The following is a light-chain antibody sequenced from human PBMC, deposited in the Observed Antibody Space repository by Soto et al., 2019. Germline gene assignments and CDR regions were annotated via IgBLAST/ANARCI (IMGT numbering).Light chain of an antibody. CDR3: QQYNNWLGT. J-gene: IGKJ1*01. CDR2: GAS. V-gene: IGKV3-15*01. Sequence: EIVMTQSPATLSVSSGERATLSCRASQSVSSNLAWYQQKPGQAPRLLIYGASTRATGIPARFSGSGSGTEFTLTISSLQFEDFAVYYCQQYNNWLGTFGQGTKVEIK. CDR1: QSVSSN.